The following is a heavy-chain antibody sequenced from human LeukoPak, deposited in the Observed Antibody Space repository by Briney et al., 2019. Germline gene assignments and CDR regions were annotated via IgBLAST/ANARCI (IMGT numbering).Heavy chain of an antibody. V-gene: IGHV3-48*01. CDR1: GFTFSSHN. Sequence: GGSLRLSXAASGFTFSSHNMNWVRQAPGKGLEWVSYISSGSTTIYQADSVKGRFTISRDNAKNSLYLQMNSLRAEDTAVYYCARALSYCSSTSCSLYYYYYYMDAWGKGTTVTVSS. CDR2: ISSGSTTI. D-gene: IGHD2-2*01. J-gene: IGHJ6*03. CDR3: ARALSYCSSTSCSLYYYYYYMDA.